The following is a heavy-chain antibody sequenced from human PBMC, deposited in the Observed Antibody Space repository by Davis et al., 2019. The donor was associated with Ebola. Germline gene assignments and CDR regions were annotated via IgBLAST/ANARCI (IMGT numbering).Heavy chain of an antibody. CDR2: ISYHGGNT. Sequence: PGGSLRLSCAASGFTFSNYAMHWVRQSPGKGLEWVAVISYHGGNTYYADSVRGRFTISRENSKNTLYLEMNSLKPEDTAVYYCARDRRYCSAGSCPYDAVDMWGQGTMVTVSS. D-gene: IGHD2-15*01. V-gene: IGHV3-30*03. CDR1: GFTFSNYA. CDR3: ARDRRYCSAGSCPYDAVDM. J-gene: IGHJ3*02.